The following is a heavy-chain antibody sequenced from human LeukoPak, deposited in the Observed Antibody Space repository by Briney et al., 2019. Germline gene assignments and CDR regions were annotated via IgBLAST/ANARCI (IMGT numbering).Heavy chain of an antibody. CDR1: GFIFGNHW. V-gene: IGHV3-7*04. CDR3: ARGRGVNYYFDY. D-gene: IGHD2-8*01. J-gene: IGHJ4*02. Sequence: ESGGSLRLSCVASGFIFGNHWMGWVRQAPGKGLEWVADIKEDGSEKTYVDSVRGRFTISRDTAKNSLYLQMNSLRAEDTAVYYCARGRGVNYYFDYWGQGTLVTVSS. CDR2: IKEDGSEK.